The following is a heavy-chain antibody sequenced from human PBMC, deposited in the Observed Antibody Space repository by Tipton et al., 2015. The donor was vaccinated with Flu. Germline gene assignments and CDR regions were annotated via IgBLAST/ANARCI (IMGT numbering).Heavy chain of an antibody. CDR1: GDSVRSSNYY. D-gene: IGHD4-11*01. CDR3: ARRYYSNYVSDPKNWFDP. J-gene: IGHJ5*02. Sequence: GLVKPSETLSLTCGVSGDSVRSSNYYWGWIRQPPGKGLEWIGNTFHSGNTYLNPSLKSRVTISIDTSKNQFSLRLSSVTAADTAVYYCARRYYSNYVSDPKNWFDPWGQGTLVTVSS. V-gene: IGHV4-38-2*01. CDR2: TFHSGNT.